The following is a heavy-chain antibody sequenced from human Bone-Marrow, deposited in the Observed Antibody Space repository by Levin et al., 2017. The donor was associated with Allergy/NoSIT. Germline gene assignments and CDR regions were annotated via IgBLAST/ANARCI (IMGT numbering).Heavy chain of an antibody. CDR3: ASGTYYAGDY. J-gene: IGHJ4*02. CDR1: GGTFSSHG. D-gene: IGHD3-10*01. Sequence: PAASVKVSCKASGGTFSSHGISWVRQAPGQGLEWMGGIIHISGTPNYAQKFQGRVTVTADKSTSIVYMELSSLRSEDTAVYYCASGTYYAGDYWGQGTLVTVSS. V-gene: IGHV1-69*06. CDR2: IIHISGTP.